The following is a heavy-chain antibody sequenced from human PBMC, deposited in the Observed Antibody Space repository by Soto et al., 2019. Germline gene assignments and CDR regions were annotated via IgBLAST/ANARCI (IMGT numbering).Heavy chain of an antibody. V-gene: IGHV4-30-4*01. D-gene: IGHD3-22*01. CDR3: ARVGDSSGYCIDY. CDR1: GGSISSGDYY. J-gene: IGHJ4*02. CDR2: IYYSGST. Sequence: SETLSLTCTVSGGSISSGDYYWSWIRQPPGKGLEWIGYIYYSGSTYYNPSLKSRVTISVDTSKNQFSLKLSAVTAADTAVYYCARVGDSSGYCIDYWGQGTLVTVSS.